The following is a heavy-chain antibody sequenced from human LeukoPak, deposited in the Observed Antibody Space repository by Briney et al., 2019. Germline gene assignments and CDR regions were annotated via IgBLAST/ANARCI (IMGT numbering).Heavy chain of an antibody. CDR1: GYTFTSYA. CDR3: AGHRNVGGSWIQLWLWDL. V-gene: IGHV1-69*05. J-gene: IGHJ5*02. CDR2: IIPIFGTA. Sequence: GASVKVSCKASGYTFTSYAISWVRRAPGQGLEWMGGIIPIFGTANYAQKFQGRVTITTDESTSTAYMELSSLRSEDTAVYYCAGHRNVGGSWIQLWLWDLWGQGTLVTVSS. D-gene: IGHD5-18*01.